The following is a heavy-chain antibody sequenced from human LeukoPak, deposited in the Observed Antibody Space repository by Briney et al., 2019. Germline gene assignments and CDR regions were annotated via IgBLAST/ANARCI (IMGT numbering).Heavy chain of an antibody. Sequence: GASVKVSCKASGYTFTSYDINWVRQATGQGLEWMGWMNPNSGNTGYAQKFQGRVTMTRNTSISTAYMELSSLRSEDTAVYYCARVNYYGSGSYKYYFDYWGQGTLVTVSS. CDR2: MNPNSGNT. J-gene: IGHJ4*02. V-gene: IGHV1-8*01. CDR1: GYTFTSYD. CDR3: ARVNYYGSGSYKYYFDY. D-gene: IGHD3-10*01.